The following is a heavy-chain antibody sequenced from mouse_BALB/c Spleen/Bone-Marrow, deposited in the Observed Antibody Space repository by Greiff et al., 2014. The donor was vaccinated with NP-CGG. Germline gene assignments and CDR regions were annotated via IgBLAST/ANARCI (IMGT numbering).Heavy chain of an antibody. CDR3: AREARTTARFAY. V-gene: IGHV3-1*02. J-gene: IGHJ3*01. Sequence: DVKLQESGPDLVKPSQSLSLTCTVTGYSITSGYGWHWIRQFPGNKLEWMGYIHYSGSTIYNPSLKSRISIARDTSKNQFFLQLNSVTTEDTATYYCAREARTTARFAYWGQGTLVTVSA. CDR2: IHYSGST. CDR1: GYSITSGYG. D-gene: IGHD1-2*01.